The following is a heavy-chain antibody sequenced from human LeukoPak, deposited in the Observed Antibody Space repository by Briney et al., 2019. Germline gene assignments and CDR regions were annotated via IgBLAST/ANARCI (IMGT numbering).Heavy chain of an antibody. D-gene: IGHD2-2*01. V-gene: IGHV1-69*13. Sequence: SVKVSCTASGGTFSSYAISWVRQAPGQGLEWMGGIIPIFGTANYAQKFQGRVTITADESTSTAYMELSSLRSEVTAVYYCARGTGGYQFDYWGQGTLVTVSS. J-gene: IGHJ4*02. CDR2: IIPIFGTA. CDR3: ARGTGGYQFDY. CDR1: GGTFSSYA.